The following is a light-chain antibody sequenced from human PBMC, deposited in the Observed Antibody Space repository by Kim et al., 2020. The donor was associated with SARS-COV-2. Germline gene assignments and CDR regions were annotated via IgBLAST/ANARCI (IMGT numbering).Light chain of an antibody. J-gene: IGKJ5*01. Sequence: EIVLTQSPATLSLSPGARATLSFRASQSVSSYLALYQQKPGHAPRLLIYDAANRATGIPARFSGSGSGTDFTLTISSLEPEDFAVYYCQQRNNWPPRITFGQGTRLEIK. V-gene: IGKV3-11*01. CDR3: QQRNNWPPRIT. CDR1: QSVSSY. CDR2: DAA.